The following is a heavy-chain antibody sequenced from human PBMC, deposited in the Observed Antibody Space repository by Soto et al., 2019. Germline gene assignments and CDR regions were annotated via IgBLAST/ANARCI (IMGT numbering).Heavy chain of an antibody. CDR1: GFTFNTHW. J-gene: IGHJ4*02. D-gene: IGHD1-26*01. Sequence: GGSLRLSCTASGFTFNTHWMHCVRQAPGKGLVWVSRIYFDGITTNYADSVKGRLTVSRDNAKKTVYLHVKTLRDEDTAVYYCARGGAMGVEYWGQGTMVTVSS. V-gene: IGHV3-74*01. CDR2: IYFDGITT. CDR3: ARGGAMGVEY.